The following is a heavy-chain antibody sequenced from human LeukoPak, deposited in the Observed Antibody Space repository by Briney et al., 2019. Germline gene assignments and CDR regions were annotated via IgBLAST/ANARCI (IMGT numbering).Heavy chain of an antibody. J-gene: IGHJ4*02. CDR1: GCTISSYY. CDR2: IYYSGST. D-gene: IGHD6-13*01. CDR3: ARGSSLPLDY. V-gene: IGHV4-59*01. Sequence: ESSETLSLTCTGSGCTISSYYWSWIRQPPEKGLEWIGYIYYSGSTNYNPSLKSRVTISVDTSKNQFSLKLSSVTAADTAVYYCARGSSLPLDYWGQGTLVTVSS.